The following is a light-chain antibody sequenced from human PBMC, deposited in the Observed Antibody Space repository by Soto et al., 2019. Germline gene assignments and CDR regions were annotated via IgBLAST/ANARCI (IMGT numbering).Light chain of an antibody. V-gene: IGKV3-15*01. CDR3: QQYNNWPRT. CDR2: GAS. J-gene: IGKJ1*01. Sequence: EIVMTQSPATLSVSPGERGTLSCKASQNISSKLAWYQQEPGQAPRLLIYGASTRATGIPGRFSGSGSGTEFTLTISSLQSEDCAVYYCQQYNNWPRTFGQGTKVEIK. CDR1: QNISSK.